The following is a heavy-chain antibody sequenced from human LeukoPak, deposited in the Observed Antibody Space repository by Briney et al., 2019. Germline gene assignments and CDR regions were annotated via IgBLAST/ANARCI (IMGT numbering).Heavy chain of an antibody. CDR1: GFMFSSYS. J-gene: IGHJ5*02. V-gene: IGHV3-23*01. Sequence: RGSLRLSCAASGFMFSSYSMTWVRQAPGKGLEWVSNIRSNGRDTYYADSVKGRFTISRDNSKNTLYLEMNSLRAEDTAVYYCAKGGYSTWFDPWGQGTLVTVSS. D-gene: IGHD5-12*01. CDR3: AKGGYSTWFDP. CDR2: IRSNGRDT.